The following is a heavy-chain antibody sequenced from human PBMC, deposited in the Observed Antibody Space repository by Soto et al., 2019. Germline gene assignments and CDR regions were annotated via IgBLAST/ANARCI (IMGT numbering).Heavy chain of an antibody. CDR1: GFTFNVYA. D-gene: IGHD2-21*02. J-gene: IGHJ6*02. Sequence: PGGSLRLSXAATGFTFNVYAMTWVRQAPGKGLEWVSAVTANGGSTYSADTVKGRFTISRDNSKNTLFLQMNSLRAEDTAVYYCASMGVGDWANYYYYYGMDVWGQGTTVTVSS. V-gene: IGHV3-23*01. CDR3: ASMGVGDWANYYYYYGMDV. CDR2: VTANGGST.